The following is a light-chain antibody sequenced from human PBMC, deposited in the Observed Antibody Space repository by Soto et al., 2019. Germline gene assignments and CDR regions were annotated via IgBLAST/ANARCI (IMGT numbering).Light chain of an antibody. CDR2: GAS. Sequence: EIVMTQSPATLSVSPGESATLSCRASQGVNSNLAWYQQKPGQAPRLLMYGASNRATDIPARFSGSGYGTDFTLTISSLQSEDFAVYYCQQYNSWPRPFGQGTKV. J-gene: IGKJ1*01. V-gene: IGKV3-15*01. CDR3: QQYNSWPRP. CDR1: QGVNSN.